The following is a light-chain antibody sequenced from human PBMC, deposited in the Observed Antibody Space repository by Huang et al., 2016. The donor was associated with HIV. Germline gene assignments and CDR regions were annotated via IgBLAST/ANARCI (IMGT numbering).Light chain of an antibody. CDR1: KNICSN. Sequence: VLPQSPATLPVSLGESATVSCRARKNICSNLAWYQQRPCQAPRLLIQRTSTRATSIPARCGGSGSVTEIALTISSLRSEDSAVYYCYQYKHSFGQGTKLEIK. CDR3: YQYKHS. CDR2: RTS. J-gene: IGKJ2*01. V-gene: IGKV3-15*01.